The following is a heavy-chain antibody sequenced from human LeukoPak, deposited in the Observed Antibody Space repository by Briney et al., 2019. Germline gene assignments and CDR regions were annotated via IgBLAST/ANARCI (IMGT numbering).Heavy chain of an antibody. D-gene: IGHD6-19*01. CDR3: AKGSGWYYYYGMDV. Sequence: GGSLRLSCAASGFTFDDYAMHWVRQASGKGLEWVSGISWNSGSIGYADSVKGRFTISRDNAKNSLYLQMNSLRAEDTALYYCAKGSGWYYYYGMDVWGQGTTVTVSS. J-gene: IGHJ6*02. CDR1: GFTFDDYA. CDR2: ISWNSGSI. V-gene: IGHV3-9*01.